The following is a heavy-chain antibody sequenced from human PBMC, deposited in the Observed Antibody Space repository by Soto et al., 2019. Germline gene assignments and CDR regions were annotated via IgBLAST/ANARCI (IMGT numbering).Heavy chain of an antibody. Sequence: GGSLRLSCAASEFTFSNYPMTWVRQTPGEGLDWVATISGDGSQIYYADSVKGRFTISRDNSKNTLYLQMSSLRVEDTAVYYCARDRRSIVVVPAAPDAFDIWGQGTMVTVSS. CDR2: ISGDGSQI. D-gene: IGHD2-2*01. J-gene: IGHJ3*02. CDR3: ARDRRSIVVVPAAPDAFDI. V-gene: IGHV3-23*01. CDR1: EFTFSNYP.